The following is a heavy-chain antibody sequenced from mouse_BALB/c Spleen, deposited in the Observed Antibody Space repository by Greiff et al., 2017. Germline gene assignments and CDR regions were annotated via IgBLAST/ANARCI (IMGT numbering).Heavy chain of an antibody. J-gene: IGHJ3*01. CDR2: INSNGGST. CDR1: GFTFSSYG. Sequence: EVQVVESGGGLVQPGGSLKLSCAASGFTFSSYGMSWVRQTPDKRLELVATINSNGGSTYYPDSVKGRFTISRDNAKNTLYLQMSSLKSEDTAMYYCARDSSGYRPAWLGYWGQGTLVTVSA. D-gene: IGHD3-1*01. CDR3: ARDSSGYRPAWLGY. V-gene: IGHV5-6-3*01.